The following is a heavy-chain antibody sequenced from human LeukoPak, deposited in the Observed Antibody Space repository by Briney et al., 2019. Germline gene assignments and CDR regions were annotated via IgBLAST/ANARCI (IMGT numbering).Heavy chain of an antibody. CDR2: IKPDETTK. CDR1: GFPFSSYS. V-gene: IGHV3-7*03. D-gene: IGHD6-13*01. J-gene: IGHJ4*02. Sequence: GGSLRLSCAASGFPFSSYSMTWVRQAPGKGLEWVANIKPDETTKFYVDSVKGRFTISRDNALNSLYLQMNSLRAEDTAIYYCARSIPYGTTWYGRSDYWGQGTLVTVSS. CDR3: ARSIPYGTTWYGRSDY.